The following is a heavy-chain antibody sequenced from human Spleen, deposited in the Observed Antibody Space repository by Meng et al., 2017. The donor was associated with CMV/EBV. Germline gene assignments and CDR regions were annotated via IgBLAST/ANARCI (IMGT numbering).Heavy chain of an antibody. CDR1: GYTFTTTYY. Sequence: ASVKVSCKASGYTFTTTYYIHWVRQAPGQGLEWMGFINPSGGSTNYAQKFQGRVTMTRDTSTSTFYMELSSLRSEDTAMYYCARALRPTVTKTWFDPWGQGTLVTVSS. V-gene: IGHV1-46*01. CDR3: ARALRPTVTKTWFDP. D-gene: IGHD4-17*01. CDR2: INPSGGST. J-gene: IGHJ5*02.